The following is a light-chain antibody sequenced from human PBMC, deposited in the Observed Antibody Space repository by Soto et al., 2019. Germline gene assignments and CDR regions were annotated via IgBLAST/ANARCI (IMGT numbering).Light chain of an antibody. CDR2: EVR. J-gene: IGLJ1*01. V-gene: IGLV2-18*01. CDR1: SSDVGRYSR. CDR3: SLYTTNSTFV. Sequence: QSALTQPPSVSGSPGQSVTISCTGTSSDVGRYSRVSWYQQPPGTAPKLLIYEVRNRPSGVPDRFSGSKSANTASLTISGLQAEDEVDYYCSLYTTNSTFVFGAGTKVTVL.